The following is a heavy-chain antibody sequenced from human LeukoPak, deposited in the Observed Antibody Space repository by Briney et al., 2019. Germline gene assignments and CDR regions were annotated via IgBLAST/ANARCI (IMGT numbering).Heavy chain of an antibody. J-gene: IGHJ4*02. D-gene: IGHD2-2*01. CDR1: GGSIRSGDFY. V-gene: IGHV4-30-4*01. CDR3: ARAGGYCSSTSCYEYDY. Sequence: SETLSLACTVSGGSIRSGDFYWSWIRQPPGKGLEWIGYIYYSGSTNYNPSLKSRVTISVDTSKNQFSLKLSSVTAADTAVYYCARAGGYCSSTSCYEYDYWGQGTLVTVSS. CDR2: IYYSGST.